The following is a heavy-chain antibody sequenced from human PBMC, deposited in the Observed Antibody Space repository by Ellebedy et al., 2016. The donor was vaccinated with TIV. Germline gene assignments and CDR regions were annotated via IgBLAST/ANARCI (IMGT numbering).Heavy chain of an antibody. J-gene: IGHJ4*02. CDR3: AREGATTEVDY. Sequence: GESLKISCAVSGFTFSSYSMNWVRQAPGKGLEWVSYISSSSSTIYYADSVKGRFTISRDNAKNSLYLQMNSLRAEDTAVYYCAREGATTEVDYWGQGTLVTVSS. D-gene: IGHD2/OR15-2a*01. CDR2: ISSSSSTI. CDR1: GFTFSSYS. V-gene: IGHV3-48*01.